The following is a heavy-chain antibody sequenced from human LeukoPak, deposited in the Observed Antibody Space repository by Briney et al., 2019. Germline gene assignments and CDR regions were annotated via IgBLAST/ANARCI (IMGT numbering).Heavy chain of an antibody. CDR3: ARLDSSAWFSDY. V-gene: IGHV3-23*01. J-gene: IGHJ4*02. CDR2: LSTRGGST. CDR1: GFTFSSYE. Sequence: GGSLRLSCAASGFTFSSYEMNWVRQAPGKGLEWVSSLSTRGGSTYYADSVKGRFTISRDNSKNTLYLQMSSLRAEDTAVYYCARLDSSAWFSDYWGQGTLVTVSS. D-gene: IGHD6-19*01.